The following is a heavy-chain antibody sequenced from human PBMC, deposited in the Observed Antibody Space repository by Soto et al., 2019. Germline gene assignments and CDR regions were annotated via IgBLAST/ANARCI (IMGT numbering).Heavy chain of an antibody. CDR1: GYSFATSG. Sequence: QVKLVQSGTEVKKPGASVKVSCKASGYSFATSGISWVRQAPGQGLEWMGWISAYNGNTNYEQKLQDRVTMTTDTSTSTAYLELRSLRSDDTAVYYCARAGQYYDSSGYADWGQGTLVTVSS. J-gene: IGHJ4*02. V-gene: IGHV1-18*01. CDR3: ARAGQYYDSSGYAD. D-gene: IGHD3-22*01. CDR2: ISAYNGNT.